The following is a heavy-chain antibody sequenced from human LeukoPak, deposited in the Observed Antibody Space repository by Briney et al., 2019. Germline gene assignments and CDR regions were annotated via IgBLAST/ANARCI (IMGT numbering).Heavy chain of an antibody. CDR3: ANPYYYGSGSYYLSYYFDY. Sequence: PGGSLRLSCAAAGFTFSSYWMHWVSQVQGKGLVWVSCINSDGSSTIYADSVKGRFTISRDNSKNTLYLQMNSLRAEDTAVYYCANPYYYGSGSYYLSYYFDYWGQGTLVTVSS. CDR2: INSDGSST. CDR1: GFTFSSYW. V-gene: IGHV3-74*01. D-gene: IGHD3-10*01. J-gene: IGHJ4*02.